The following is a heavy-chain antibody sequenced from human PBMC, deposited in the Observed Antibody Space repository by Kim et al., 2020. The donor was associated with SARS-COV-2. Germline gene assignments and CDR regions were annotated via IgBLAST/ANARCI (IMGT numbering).Heavy chain of an antibody. Sequence: SETLSLTCAVYGGSFSGYYWSWIRQPPGKGLEWIGEINHSGSTNYNPSLKSRVTISVDTSKNQFSLKLSSVTAADTAVYYCARLRQQWLGQGTGDYWGQGTLVTVSS. V-gene: IGHV4-34*01. CDR3: ARLRQQWLGQGTGDY. D-gene: IGHD6-19*01. CDR2: INHSGST. J-gene: IGHJ4*02. CDR1: GGSFSGYY.